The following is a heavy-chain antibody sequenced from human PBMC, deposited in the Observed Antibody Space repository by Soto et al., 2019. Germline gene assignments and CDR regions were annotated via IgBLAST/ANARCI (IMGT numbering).Heavy chain of an antibody. CDR1: GFSLSTSGVG. CDR2: IYWDDDK. V-gene: IGHV2-5*02. CDR3: AHRGVLATIFGVVPRWFDS. D-gene: IGHD3-3*01. Sequence: SGPTLVNPTQTLTLTCTFSGFSLSTSGVGVSWIRQPPGKALEWLALIYWDDDKRYSPSLKSRLTITKDTSKNQVVLTMTNMDPVDTATYYCAHRGVLATIFGVVPRWFDSWGQGTXVTVSS. J-gene: IGHJ5*01.